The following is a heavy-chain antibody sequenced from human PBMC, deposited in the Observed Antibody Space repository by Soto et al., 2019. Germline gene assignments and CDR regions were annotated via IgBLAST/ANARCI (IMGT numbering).Heavy chain of an antibody. CDR2: ISAYNGNT. J-gene: IGHJ6*02. V-gene: IGHV1-18*01. Sequence: ASVKVSCKASGYTFTSYGISWVRQAPGQGLEWMGWISAYNGNTNYAQKLQGRVTMTTDTSTSTAYMELSSLRSEDTAVYYCAADPGYYGMDVWGQGTTVTVSS. CDR1: GYTFTSYG. CDR3: AADPGYYGMDV.